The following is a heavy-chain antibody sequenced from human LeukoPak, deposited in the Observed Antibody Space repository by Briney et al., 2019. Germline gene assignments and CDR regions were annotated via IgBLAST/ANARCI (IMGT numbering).Heavy chain of an antibody. CDR2: ISAYNGNT. D-gene: IGHD6-13*01. CDR3: ARVDGQQLVPDY. Sequence: ASVEVSCKASGYTFTSYGISWVRQAPGQGLEWMGWISAYNGNTNYAQKLQGRVTMTTDTSTSTANMELRSLRSDDTAVYYCARVDGQQLVPDYWGQGTLVTVSS. CDR1: GYTFTSYG. V-gene: IGHV1-18*01. J-gene: IGHJ4*02.